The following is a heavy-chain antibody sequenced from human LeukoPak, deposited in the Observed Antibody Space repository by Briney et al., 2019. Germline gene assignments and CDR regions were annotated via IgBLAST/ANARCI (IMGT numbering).Heavy chain of an antibody. CDR3: TRDRGAYNLYDY. V-gene: IGHV3-49*03. CDR2: IRSKAYGETA. J-gene: IGHJ4*02. Sequence: GGSLRLSCTASGFTFGDYAMSWIRQAPGKGLEWVGFIRSKAYGETADYAASVKGRFTISRDDSKAIAYLQMNSLKTEDTAVYHCTRDRGAYNLYDYWGQGTLVTVS. D-gene: IGHD1-1*01. CDR1: GFTFGDYA.